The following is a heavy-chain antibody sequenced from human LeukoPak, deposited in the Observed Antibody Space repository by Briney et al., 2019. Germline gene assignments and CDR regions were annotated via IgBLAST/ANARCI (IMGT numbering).Heavy chain of an antibody. CDR2: INTNTGRP. CDR1: GYNFTNYA. CDR3: ARVDYGAYERGFDY. V-gene: IGHV7-4-1*02. J-gene: IGHJ4*02. Sequence: ASVKVSCKASGYNFTNYALNWVRQTPGQGLEWMGWINTNTGRPTYGQGFTSRFVFSLDTSVSTAYLQISSLKAEDTAVYYCARVDYGAYERGFDYWGQGTLVTVSS. D-gene: IGHD4-17*01.